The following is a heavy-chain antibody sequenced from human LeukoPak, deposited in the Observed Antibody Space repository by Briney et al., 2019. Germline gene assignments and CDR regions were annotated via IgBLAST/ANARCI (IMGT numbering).Heavy chain of an antibody. V-gene: IGHV4-4*07. Sequence: SETLSLTCTVSGGSISSYYWSWIRQPAGKGLEWIGRIYTSGSTNYNPSLKSRVTMSVDTSKNQFSLKLSSVTAADTAMYFCARERKRENSYVFWFDPWGRGTLVTVSS. CDR1: GGSISSYY. CDR3: ARERKRENSYVFWFDP. CDR2: IYTSGST. J-gene: IGHJ5*02. D-gene: IGHD5-18*01.